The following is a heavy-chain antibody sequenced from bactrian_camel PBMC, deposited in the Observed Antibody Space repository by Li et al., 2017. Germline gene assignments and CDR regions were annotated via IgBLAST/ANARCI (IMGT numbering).Heavy chain of an antibody. CDR1: GYSSSRTC. J-gene: IGHJ4*01. CDR2: IDSLDRT. Sequence: VQLVESGGGSVEAGGSLRLSCVVSGYSSSRTCLGWFRQAPGKERERVAMIDSLDRTTYADSVKGRFTISQDNAESPLYLQMNNLKPEDTAMYYCAADPSPYCWLVVANSRDYSYWGQGTQVTVS. V-gene: IGHV3S53*01. D-gene: IGHD7*01. CDR3: AADPSPYCWLVVANSRDYSY.